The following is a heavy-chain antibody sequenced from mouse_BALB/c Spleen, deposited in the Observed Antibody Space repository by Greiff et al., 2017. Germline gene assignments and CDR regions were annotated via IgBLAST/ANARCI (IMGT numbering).Heavy chain of an antibody. CDR1: GYTFTSYV. CDR2: INPYNDGT. D-gene: IGHD4-1*01. CDR3: ARKEHWDGFAY. V-gene: IGHV1-14*01. Sequence: VQLQQSGPELVKPGASVKMSCKASGYTFTSYVMHWVKQKPGQGLEWIGYINPYNDGTKYNEKFKGKATLTSDKSSSTAYMELSSLTSEDSAVYYCARKEHWDGFAYWGQGTLVTVSA. J-gene: IGHJ3*01.